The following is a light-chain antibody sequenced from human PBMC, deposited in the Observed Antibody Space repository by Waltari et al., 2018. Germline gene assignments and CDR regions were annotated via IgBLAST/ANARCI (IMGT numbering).Light chain of an antibody. CDR2: WAS. V-gene: IGKV4-1*01. Sequence: DIVMPQSPDSLAVSLGERATINCKSSQSVLYSSNSNDYLAWYQQKPGQPPKLLIYWASTREFGVPDRFSGSGSGTDFTLTISSLQAEDVAVYYCQQYYSFPFTFGPGTKVDI. CDR3: QQYYSFPFT. CDR1: QSVLYSSNSNDY. J-gene: IGKJ3*01.